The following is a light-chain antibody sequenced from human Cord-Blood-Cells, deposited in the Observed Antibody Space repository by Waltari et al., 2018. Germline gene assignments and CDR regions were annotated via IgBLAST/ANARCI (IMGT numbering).Light chain of an antibody. CDR3: CSYAGSSTFHVV. J-gene: IGLJ2*01. CDR2: EGS. V-gene: IGLV2-23*03. CDR1: SSDVGSYNL. Sequence: QSALTQPASVSGSPGQSITISCTGTSSDVGSYNLVSWYQQHPGKAPKLMIYEGSKRPVGVSNRFSGSKSGNTASLTVSGLQAEDEADYYCCSYAGSSTFHVVFGGGTKLTVL.